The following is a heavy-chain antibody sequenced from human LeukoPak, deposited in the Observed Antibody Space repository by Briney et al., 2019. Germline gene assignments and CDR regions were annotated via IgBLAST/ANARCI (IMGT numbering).Heavy chain of an antibody. Sequence: PGGSLRLSCAASGFTFSSYWMHWVRQAPGKGLEWVAVISYDGSNKYYADSVKGRFTISRDNSKNTLYLQMNSLRAEDTAVYYCAKRADGSGDRNDYWGQGTLVTVSS. J-gene: IGHJ4*02. V-gene: IGHV3-30*18. CDR1: GFTFSSYW. D-gene: IGHD3-10*01. CDR3: AKRADGSGDRNDY. CDR2: ISYDGSNK.